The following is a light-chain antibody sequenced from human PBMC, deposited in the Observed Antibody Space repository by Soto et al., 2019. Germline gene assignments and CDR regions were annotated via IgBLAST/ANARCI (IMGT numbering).Light chain of an antibody. CDR1: SGHSSYI. CDR3: ETGDSNTRV. Sequence: QSVLTQSSSASASLGSSVKLTCTLSSGHSSYIIAWHQQKPGKAPRYLMKLEGSGSYNKGSGVPHRFSGSSAGADRYLTISNLQFEDEADYYCETGDSNTRVFGGGTKLTVL. CDR2: LEGSGSY. V-gene: IGLV4-60*02. J-gene: IGLJ2*01.